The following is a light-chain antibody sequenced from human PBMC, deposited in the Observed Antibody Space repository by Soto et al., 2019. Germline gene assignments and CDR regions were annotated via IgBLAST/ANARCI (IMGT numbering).Light chain of an antibody. CDR1: SSVVGAYNF. Sequence: QSALTQPASVSGSPGQSITISCTGTSSVVGAYNFVSWYQQHPGKAPKLIIYDVNNRPSEVSNRFSGSKSGNTASLTISGLQAEDEGDYYCSSFTTGVNYVFGIGTKVTVL. V-gene: IGLV2-14*03. CDR2: DVN. CDR3: SSFTTGVNYV. J-gene: IGLJ1*01.